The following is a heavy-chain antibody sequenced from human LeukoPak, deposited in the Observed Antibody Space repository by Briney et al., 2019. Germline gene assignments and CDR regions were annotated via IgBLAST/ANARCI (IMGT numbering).Heavy chain of an antibody. J-gene: IGHJ4*02. V-gene: IGHV3-30-3*01. Sequence: PGGSLRLSCAASGFTFSSHAMHWVRQAPGKGLEWVAVISYDGSNKYYADSVKGRFTIPRDNSQNTLYLQMNSLRAEDTAVYYCARGYCSSTRCHFDYWGQGTLVTVSS. CDR1: GFTFSSHA. D-gene: IGHD2-2*01. CDR2: ISYDGSNK. CDR3: ARGYCSSTRCHFDY.